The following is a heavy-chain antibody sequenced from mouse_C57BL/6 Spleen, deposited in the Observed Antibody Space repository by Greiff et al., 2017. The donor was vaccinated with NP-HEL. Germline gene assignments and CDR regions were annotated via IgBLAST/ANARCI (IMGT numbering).Heavy chain of an antibody. J-gene: IGHJ3*01. CDR3: ARDYSNYVWFAY. V-gene: IGHV3-6*01. CDR1: GYSITSGYY. CDR2: ISYDGSN. D-gene: IGHD2-5*01. Sequence: EVQLQESGPGLVKPSHSLSLTCSVTGYSITSGYYWNWIRQFPGNKLEWMGYISYDGSNNYNPSLKNRISITRDTSKNQFFLKLNSVTTEDTATYYCARDYSNYVWFAYWGQGTLVTVSA.